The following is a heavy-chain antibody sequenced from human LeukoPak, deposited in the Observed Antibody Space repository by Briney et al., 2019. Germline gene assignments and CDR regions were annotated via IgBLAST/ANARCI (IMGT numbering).Heavy chain of an antibody. CDR1: GFTFNNAW. CDR3: TTWIRIYGSYVDY. J-gene: IGHJ4*02. D-gene: IGHD4-17*01. CDR2: IKSKTDGGTT. V-gene: IGHV3-15*01. Sequence: IPGGSLRLSCAASGFTFNNAWMTWVRPAPGKGLEWVGHIKSKTDGGTTDYAAPVKDRFTISRDDSKNTVYLQMNSLKTEDTAVYYCTTWIRIYGSYVDYWGQGTLVTVSP.